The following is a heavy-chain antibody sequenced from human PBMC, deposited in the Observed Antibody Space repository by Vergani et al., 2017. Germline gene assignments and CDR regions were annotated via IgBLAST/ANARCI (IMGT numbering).Heavy chain of an antibody. Sequence: EVQLLESGGGLVQPGGSLRLSCAASGFTFSSYAMSWVRPAPGKGLEWVSSISGSGGSTYYAESVTGRFTISRDNSKNTLYLQMNSLRAEDTAVYYCAKDQTEPGEDYWGQGTLVTVSS. CDR2: ISGSGGST. V-gene: IGHV3-23*01. CDR3: AKDQTEPGEDY. J-gene: IGHJ4*02. D-gene: IGHD1-14*01. CDR1: GFTFSSYA.